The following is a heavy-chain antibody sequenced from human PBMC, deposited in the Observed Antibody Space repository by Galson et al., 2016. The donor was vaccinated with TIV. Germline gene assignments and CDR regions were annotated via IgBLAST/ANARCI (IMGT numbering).Heavy chain of an antibody. CDR3: ARIVYGSSALDV. D-gene: IGHD4-17*01. CDR2: INPKSGDT. Sequence: WVRQAPGQGLEWMGWINPKSGDTSYAQKFQDWVNMTRDMSISTVYMELSRLRSDDTAVYYCARIVYGSSALDVWGQGTTVTVSS. V-gene: IGHV1-2*04. J-gene: IGHJ6*02.